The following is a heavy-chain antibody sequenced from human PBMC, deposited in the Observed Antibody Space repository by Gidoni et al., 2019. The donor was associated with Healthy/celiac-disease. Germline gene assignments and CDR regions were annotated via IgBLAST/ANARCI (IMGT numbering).Heavy chain of an antibody. CDR1: GGSFSGYY. V-gene: IGHV4-34*01. CDR2: INHSGST. D-gene: IGHD2-2*01. CDR3: ARGSPRYCSSTSCPRYRYYYYYGMDV. Sequence: QVQLQQWGAGLLKPSETLSLTCAVYGGSFSGYYWSWIRQPPGKGLEWIGEINHSGSTNYNPSLKSRVTISVDTSKNQFSLKLSSVTAADTAVYYCARGSPRYCSSTSCPRYRYYYYYGMDVWGQGTTVTVSS. J-gene: IGHJ6*02.